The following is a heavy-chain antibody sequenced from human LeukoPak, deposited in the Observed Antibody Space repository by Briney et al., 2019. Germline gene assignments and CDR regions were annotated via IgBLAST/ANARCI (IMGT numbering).Heavy chain of an antibody. D-gene: IGHD1-26*01. Sequence: EAGGSLRLSCAPSRFTFSSYWMNWVRLAPGKGLEWVANIKQDESEKYYVDSVKGRFTISRDNAKNSVYLQMNTLRVEDTAVYYCAAETGRYSPNGMDVWGQGTTVTVSS. CDR2: IKQDESEK. CDR3: AAETGRYSPNGMDV. CDR1: RFTFSSYW. V-gene: IGHV3-7*01. J-gene: IGHJ6*02.